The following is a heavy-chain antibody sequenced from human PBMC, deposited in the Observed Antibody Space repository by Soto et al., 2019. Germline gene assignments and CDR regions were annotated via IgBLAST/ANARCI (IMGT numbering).Heavy chain of an antibody. J-gene: IGHJ4*02. CDR3: AREGIAVAGYFDS. D-gene: IGHD6-19*01. Sequence: QVQLVESGGGVVQPGRSLRLSCAASGFTFSSYGMHWVRQAPGKGLEWVSVIWSDGSNKYYADSVKGRFTISGDNSKNPLYLQMNSLRAEDTAVYYCAREGIAVAGYFDSWGQGTLVNVSS. CDR1: GFTFSSYG. V-gene: IGHV3-33*01. CDR2: IWSDGSNK.